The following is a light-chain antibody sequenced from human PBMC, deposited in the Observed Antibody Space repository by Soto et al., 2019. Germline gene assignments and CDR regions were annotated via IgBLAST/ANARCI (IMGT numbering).Light chain of an antibody. CDR2: GAS. CDR1: QSISSY. CDR3: QQYGSSRQA. Sequence: EVVLTQSPDTLSLPPGERATLSCRASQSISSYLAWYQQKPGQAPRLLIYGASSRATGIPDRFTGSGSGTDFTLTISRLEPEDFAVYYCQQYGSSRQAFGQGTKVDIK. J-gene: IGKJ1*01. V-gene: IGKV3-20*01.